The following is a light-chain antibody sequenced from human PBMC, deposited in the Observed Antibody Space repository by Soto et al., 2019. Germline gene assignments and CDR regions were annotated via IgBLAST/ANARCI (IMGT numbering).Light chain of an antibody. J-gene: IGKJ1*01. CDR2: WAS. CDR3: QQYYNTPRT. V-gene: IGKV4-1*01. CDR1: QSVLYSANNKNK. Sequence: DIVMTQSPDSLAVSLGERATINCRSSQSVLYSANNKNKLAWYQQKSGQPPKLLIYWASTRESGVPDRFSGSGSATDFTLTISSLQAEDVAVYYCQQYYNTPRTFGQGTKVDIK.